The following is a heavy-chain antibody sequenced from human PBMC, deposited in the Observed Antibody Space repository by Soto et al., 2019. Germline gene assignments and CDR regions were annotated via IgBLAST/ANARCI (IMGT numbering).Heavy chain of an antibody. CDR1: GLTFSSYA. D-gene: IGHD3-22*01. V-gene: IGHV3-23*01. J-gene: IGHJ4*02. CDR2: ISGSGIST. CDR3: AKNSESSAYSSFDY. Sequence: EVQLLESGGGLVQPGGSLRLSCAASGLTFSSYAMSWVRQAPGKGLEWVSGISGSGISTYYADSVKGRFIISRDNSKNTLYLQMNSLRAEDTAVYYCAKNSESSAYSSFDYWGQGTLVTVSS.